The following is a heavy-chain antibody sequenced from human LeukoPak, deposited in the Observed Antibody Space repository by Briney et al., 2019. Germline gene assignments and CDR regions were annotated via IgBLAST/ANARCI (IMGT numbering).Heavy chain of an antibody. CDR1: GGSIDSTNW. CDR2: IHHDGRI. V-gene: IGHV4/OR15-8*01. J-gene: IGHJ4*02. Sequence: ASETLSLTCDVSGGSIDSTNWWNWARQPPGKGLEWIGEIHHDGRINYNPSLKSRVTLSVDKSKNQFSLRLNSVTAADMAMYYCARSHDHLWGNYPDYWGQGTLVTVSS. CDR3: ARSHDHLWGNYPDY. D-gene: IGHD3-16*02.